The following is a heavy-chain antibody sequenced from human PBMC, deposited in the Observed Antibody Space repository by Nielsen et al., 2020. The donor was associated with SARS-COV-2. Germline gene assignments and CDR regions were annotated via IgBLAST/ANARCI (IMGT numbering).Heavy chain of an antibody. CDR2: ISSSSSYT. Sequence: GGSLRLSCAASGFTFSDYYMSWIRQAPGKGLEWVSYISSSSSYTNYADSVKGRFTISRDNAKNSLYLQMNSLRAEDTAVYYCARVVANYYFDYWGQGTLVTVSS. J-gene: IGHJ4*02. CDR1: GFTFSDYY. V-gene: IGHV3-11*05. CDR3: ARVVANYYFDY. D-gene: IGHD2-15*01.